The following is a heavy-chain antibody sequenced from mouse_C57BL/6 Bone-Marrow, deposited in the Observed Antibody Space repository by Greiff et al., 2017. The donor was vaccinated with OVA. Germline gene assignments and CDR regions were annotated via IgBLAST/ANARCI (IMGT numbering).Heavy chain of an antibody. J-gene: IGHJ3*01. CDR1: GFSFNTYA. Sequence: DVMLVESGGGLVQPKGSLKLSCAASGFSFNTYAMNWVRQAPGKGLEWVARIRSKSNNYATYYADSVKDRFTISRDDSESMLYLQMNNLKTEDTAMYYCVRHGGAYDVPFAYWGQGTLVTVSA. CDR2: IRSKSNNYAT. V-gene: IGHV10-1*01. CDR3: VRHGGAYDVPFAY. D-gene: IGHD2-12*01.